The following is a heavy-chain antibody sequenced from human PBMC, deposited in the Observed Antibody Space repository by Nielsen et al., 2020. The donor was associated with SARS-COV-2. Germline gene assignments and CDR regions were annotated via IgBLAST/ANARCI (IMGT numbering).Heavy chain of an antibody. CDR2: IKQDGSEK. Sequence: VRQAPGKGLEWVANIKQDGSEKYFVDSVKGRFTISRDNAKNSLYLQMDSLRAEDTAVYYCARDARFYYYGSGSYSDYYYGMDVWGQGTTVTVSS. J-gene: IGHJ6*02. CDR3: ARDARFYYYGSGSYSDYYYGMDV. V-gene: IGHV3-7*01. D-gene: IGHD3-10*01.